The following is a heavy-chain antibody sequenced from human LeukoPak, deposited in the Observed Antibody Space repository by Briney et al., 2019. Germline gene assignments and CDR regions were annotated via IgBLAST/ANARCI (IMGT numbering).Heavy chain of an antibody. J-gene: IGHJ4*02. CDR2: ISGSGGST. D-gene: IGHD2-2*01. CDR1: GFTFSSYV. Sequence: GGSLRLSCAASGFTFSSYVMTWVRQTPGKGLEWVSAISGSGGSTYYADSVKGRFTISRDNSKDTLYLQMNSLRAEDTAVYYCAKVGGYCSSTSCSDYWGQGTLVTVSS. V-gene: IGHV3-23*01. CDR3: AKVGGYCSSTSCSDY.